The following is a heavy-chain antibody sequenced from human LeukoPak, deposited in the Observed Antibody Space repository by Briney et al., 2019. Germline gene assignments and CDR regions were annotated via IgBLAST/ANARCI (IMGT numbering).Heavy chain of an antibody. V-gene: IGHV3-9*01. CDR1: GFTFDDYA. CDR3: AKGGHSDSSGYYFAPDY. J-gene: IGHJ4*02. CDR2: ISWNSGSI. Sequence: PGGSLRLSCAASGFTFDDYAMHWVRQAPGKGLEWVSGISWNSGSIGYADSVKGRFTISRDNAKNSLYLQMNSLRPEDTALYYCAKGGHSDSSGYYFAPDYWGQGTLVTVSS. D-gene: IGHD3-22*01.